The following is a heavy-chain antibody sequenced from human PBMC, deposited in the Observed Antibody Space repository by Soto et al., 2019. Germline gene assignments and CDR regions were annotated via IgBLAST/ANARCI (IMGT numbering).Heavy chain of an antibody. Sequence: GGSLRLSCAASGFTFSSYGMHWVRQAPGKGLEWVAVIWYDGSNKYYADSVKGRFTISRDNSKNTLYLQMNSLRAEDTAVYYCARGYQLLTLDYWGQGTLVTVSS. CDR2: IWYDGSNK. CDR1: GFTFSSYG. V-gene: IGHV3-33*01. CDR3: ARGYQLLTLDY. D-gene: IGHD2-2*01. J-gene: IGHJ4*02.